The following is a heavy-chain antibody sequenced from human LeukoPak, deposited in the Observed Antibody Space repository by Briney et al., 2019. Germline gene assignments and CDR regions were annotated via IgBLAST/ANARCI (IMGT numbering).Heavy chain of an antibody. CDR1: GFTFSNYW. J-gene: IGHJ4*02. D-gene: IGHD4-11*01. CDR2: MKQDGSEK. Sequence: GGSLRLSCAASGFTFSNYWMGWVRQAPGKGLEWVANMKQDGSEKYYVDSVKGRFTISRDNSKNTLYLQMNSLRAEDTAVYYCAKDWVSGKYSNYVRGFDYWGLGTLVTVSS. V-gene: IGHV3-7*01. CDR3: AKDWVSGKYSNYVRGFDY.